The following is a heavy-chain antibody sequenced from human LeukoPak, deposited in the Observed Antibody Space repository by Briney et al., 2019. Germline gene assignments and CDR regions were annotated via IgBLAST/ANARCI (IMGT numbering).Heavy chain of an antibody. CDR1: GGTFSSYA. Sequence: GASVKVSCKASGGTFSSYAISWVRQAPGQGLEWMGRIIPILGIANYAQKFQGRATITADKSTSTAYMELSSLRSEDTAVYYCANLLTGTAHWFDPWGQGTLVTVSS. CDR3: ANLLTGTAHWFDP. D-gene: IGHD1-7*01. V-gene: IGHV1-69*04. J-gene: IGHJ5*02. CDR2: IIPILGIA.